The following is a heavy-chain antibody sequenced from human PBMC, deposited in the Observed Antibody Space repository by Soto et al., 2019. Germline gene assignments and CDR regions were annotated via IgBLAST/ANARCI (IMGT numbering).Heavy chain of an antibody. J-gene: IGHJ6*03. CDR1: GGTFSSYA. CDR2: IIPIFGTA. D-gene: IGHD6-13*01. CDR3: ARAPYSRDVYYMDV. Sequence: ASVKVSCKASGGTFSSYAISWVRQAPGQGLEWMGGIIPIFGTANYAQKFQGRVTITADESTSTAYMELSSLRSEDTAVYYWARAPYSRDVYYMDVWGKGTTVTVSS. V-gene: IGHV1-69*13.